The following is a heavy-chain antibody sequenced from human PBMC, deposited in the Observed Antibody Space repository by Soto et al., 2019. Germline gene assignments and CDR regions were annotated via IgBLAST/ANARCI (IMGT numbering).Heavy chain of an antibody. CDR3: AKVTLTETLGLRGYFDS. CDR1: GFIFSKYA. D-gene: IGHD3-9*01. J-gene: IGHJ4*02. V-gene: IGHV3-23*01. CDR2: IDGSGSSA. Sequence: EVQLLESGGGLVQPGGSLRLSCAASGFIFSKYAMSWVRQAPGKGLERVSTIDGSGSSAYYADSVKGRFTISRDNSRNTLYRKMTSLRAEDTALYYCAKVTLTETLGLRGYFDSWGQGTLVTVSS.